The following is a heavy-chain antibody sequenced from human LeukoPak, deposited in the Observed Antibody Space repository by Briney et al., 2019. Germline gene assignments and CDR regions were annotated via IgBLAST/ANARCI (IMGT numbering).Heavy chain of an antibody. CDR3: AREIEDSSSWYCFDY. Sequence: SQTLSLTCALSGDSVSSNSAAWNWLRQSPSRGLEWLGSTYYRSKWYNDYAVAVKSRITINPDTSKNPFSLQLNSGTPEDTAVYYCAREIEDSSSWYCFDYWGQGTLVTVSS. V-gene: IGHV6-1*01. D-gene: IGHD6-13*01. CDR1: GDSVSSNSAA. J-gene: IGHJ4*02. CDR2: TYYRSKWYN.